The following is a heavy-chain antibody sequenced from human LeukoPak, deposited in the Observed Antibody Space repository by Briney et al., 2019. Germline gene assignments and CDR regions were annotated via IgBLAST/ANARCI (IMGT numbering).Heavy chain of an antibody. CDR2: ISSSSSTI. Sequence: GGSLRLSCAASGFTVSSNYMSWVRQAPGKGLEWVSYISSSSSTIYYADSVKGRFTISRDNAKNSLYLQMNSLRAEDTAVYYCARSGSYDYWGQGTLVTVSS. CDR3: ARSGSYDY. D-gene: IGHD1-26*01. J-gene: IGHJ4*02. V-gene: IGHV3-48*01. CDR1: GFTVSSNY.